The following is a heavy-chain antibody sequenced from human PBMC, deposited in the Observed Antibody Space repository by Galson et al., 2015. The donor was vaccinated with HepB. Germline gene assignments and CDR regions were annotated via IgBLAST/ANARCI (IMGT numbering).Heavy chain of an antibody. CDR2: ITSSGINK. J-gene: IGHJ4*03. V-gene: IGHV3-11*04. Sequence: SLRLSCAASGLTFSDYHMSWIRQAPGKGLEWVSHITSSGINKYYADSVKGRFTVSRNNAKNSLYLQMNNLRAEDTAVYYCARRYFDYWGQGTLVTVSS. CDR3: ARRYFDY. CDR1: GLTFSDYH.